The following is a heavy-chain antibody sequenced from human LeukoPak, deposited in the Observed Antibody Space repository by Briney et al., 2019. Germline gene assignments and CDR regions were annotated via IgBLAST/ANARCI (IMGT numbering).Heavy chain of an antibody. Sequence: GGSLRLSCAASGFTVSSNYMNWVRQAPGKGLEWVSVINSGGNAYYADSVKGRFTISRDNSRNMLYLQMNSLRAEDTAVYYCARSQGGTMSLRHFDLWGRGTLVTVSS. D-gene: IGHD3-22*01. CDR3: ARSQGGTMSLRHFDL. CDR1: GFTVSSNY. J-gene: IGHJ2*01. CDR2: INSGGNA. V-gene: IGHV3-53*01.